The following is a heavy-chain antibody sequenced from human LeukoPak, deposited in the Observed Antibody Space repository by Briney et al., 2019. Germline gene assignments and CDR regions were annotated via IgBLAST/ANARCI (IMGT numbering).Heavy chain of an antibody. CDR2: INPNSGGT. D-gene: IGHD2-2*01. Sequence: GASVKVSCKASGYTFTGYYMHWVRQAPGQGLEWMGWINPNSGGTNYAQKFQGRVTMTRDTSISTAYMELSRLRSDDTAVYYCASPYCSSPSCSLDAFDIWGQGTMVTVSS. CDR1: GYTFTGYY. CDR3: ASPYCSSPSCSLDAFDI. V-gene: IGHV1-2*02. J-gene: IGHJ3*02.